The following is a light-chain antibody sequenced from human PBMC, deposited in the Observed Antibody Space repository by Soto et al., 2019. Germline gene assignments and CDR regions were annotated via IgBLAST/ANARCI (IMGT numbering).Light chain of an antibody. Sequence: IVLTQSPGTLSFSPGERATLSCRVSQSVTSNYLAWYQQKPGQAPRLLIYGASSRATGIPDRFSGSGSGTDFTLTIRRLQPEDFAVYSCQQYGNSPPTFGQGTKVDIK. J-gene: IGKJ2*01. CDR3: QQYGNSPPT. CDR1: QSVTSNY. CDR2: GAS. V-gene: IGKV3-20*01.